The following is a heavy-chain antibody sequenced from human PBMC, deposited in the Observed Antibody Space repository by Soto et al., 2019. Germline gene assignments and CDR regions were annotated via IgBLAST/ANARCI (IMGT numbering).Heavy chain of an antibody. CDR1: GFDFSRYA. Sequence: QVRLVDSGGGVVQPGRSLRLSCAASGFDFSRYAMHWVRQAPGKGLEWMAVIANDGSGESYSDSVKGRFTISRDNAIDILYLQMSSLRTEDTAIYYCARGWNNPGYLDSWGLGTLVTVSS. CDR2: IANDGSGE. CDR3: ARGWNNPGYLDS. D-gene: IGHD1-1*01. V-gene: IGHV3-30*04. J-gene: IGHJ4*02.